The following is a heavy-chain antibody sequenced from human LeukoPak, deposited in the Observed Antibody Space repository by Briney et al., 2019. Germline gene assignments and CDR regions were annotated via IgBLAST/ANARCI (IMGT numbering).Heavy chain of an antibody. CDR2: INHSGST. Sequence: PSETLSLTCAVYGGSFSGYYWSWIRQPPGKGLEWIGEINHSGSTNYNPSLKSRVTISVDTSKNQFSLKLSSVTAADTAVYYCARRPTGYNRRGFDYWGQGTLVTVSS. V-gene: IGHV4-34*01. CDR1: GGSFSGYY. J-gene: IGHJ4*02. CDR3: ARRPTGYNRRGFDY. D-gene: IGHD5-24*01.